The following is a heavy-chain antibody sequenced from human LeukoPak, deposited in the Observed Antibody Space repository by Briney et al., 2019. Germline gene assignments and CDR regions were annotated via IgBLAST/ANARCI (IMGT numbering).Heavy chain of an antibody. J-gene: IGHJ5*02. CDR3: ARAAIAAFGTDNWFDP. CDR1: GYTFTSYD. D-gene: IGHD6-6*01. Sequence: EASVKVSCKASGYTFTSYDINWVRQATGQGLEWMGWMNPNSGNTGYAQKFQGRVTMTRNTSISTAYMELSSLRPEDTAVYYCARAAIAAFGTDNWFDPWGQGTLVTVSS. CDR2: MNPNSGNT. V-gene: IGHV1-8*01.